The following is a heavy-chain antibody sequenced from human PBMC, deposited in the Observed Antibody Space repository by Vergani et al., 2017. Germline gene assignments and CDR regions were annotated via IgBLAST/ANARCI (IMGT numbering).Heavy chain of an antibody. CDR3: AKDLVWQWLEGYFDY. D-gene: IGHD6-19*01. Sequence: EVQLLESGGGLVQPGGSLRLSCAASGFTFSSYAMGWVRQAPGKGLEWVSAMSGSGGSTYYAASVKGRFTMSRDNSKTSLYLQMHSLRAEYTAVYYCAKDLVWQWLEGYFDYWGQGTLVTVSS. V-gene: IGHV3-23*01. J-gene: IGHJ4*02. CDR1: GFTFSSYA. CDR2: MSGSGGST.